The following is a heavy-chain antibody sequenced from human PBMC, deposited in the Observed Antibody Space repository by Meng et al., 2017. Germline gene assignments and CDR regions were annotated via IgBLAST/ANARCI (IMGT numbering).Heavy chain of an antibody. CDR3: ARMYYYGSGKYYYYYGMDV. Sequence: GESLKISCAASGFTFSSYAMHWVRQAPGKGLEWVAVISYDGSNKYYADSVKGRFTISRDNSKNTLYLQMNSLRAEDTAVYYCARMYYYGSGKYYYYYGMDVWGQGTTVTVSS. CDR2: ISYDGSNK. D-gene: IGHD3-10*01. J-gene: IGHJ6*02. CDR1: GFTFSSYA. V-gene: IGHV3-30*04.